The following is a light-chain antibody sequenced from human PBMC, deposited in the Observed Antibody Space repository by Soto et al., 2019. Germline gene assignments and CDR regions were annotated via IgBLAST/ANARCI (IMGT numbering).Light chain of an antibody. J-gene: IGKJ2*01. CDR2: DAS. V-gene: IGKV1-33*01. CDR1: QDINNY. Sequence: DIQMTQSPSSLSASAGDRITITCQASQDINNYLNWYQQKPGKAPKLLIYDASNLETGVPSRFSGSGSGTDFTFTISSLQPEDVATYYCQQYDYLPPYTFGQGTKLEI. CDR3: QQYDYLPPYT.